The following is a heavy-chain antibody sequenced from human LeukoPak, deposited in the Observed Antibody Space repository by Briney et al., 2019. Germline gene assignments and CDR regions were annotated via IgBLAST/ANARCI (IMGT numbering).Heavy chain of an antibody. V-gene: IGHV3-49*03. CDR1: GISIGDYA. Sequence: PGGSLRLSCTASGISIGDYAMSWFRLAPGKGREWVSLIRSKAYGGTTEYAASVEGRFTISRDDSKSIAYLQMNSLKTGDTAVYYCTKSRFYDYVWGGSWGQGTLVTVSS. D-gene: IGHD3-16*01. CDR3: TKSRFYDYVWGGS. CDR2: IRSKAYGGTT. J-gene: IGHJ1*01.